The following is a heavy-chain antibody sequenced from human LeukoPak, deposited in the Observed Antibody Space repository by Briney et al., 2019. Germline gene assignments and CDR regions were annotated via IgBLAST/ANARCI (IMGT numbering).Heavy chain of an antibody. CDR1: GGSFSGYY. CDR3: ARVRDGYNPTFDY. CDR2: INHSGST. V-gene: IGHV4-34*01. J-gene: IGHJ4*02. D-gene: IGHD5-24*01. Sequence: SETLSLTCAVYGGSFSGYYWRWIRQPPGKGLEWIGEINHSGSTNYNPSLKSRVTISVDTSKNQFSLKLSSVTAADTAVYYCARVRDGYNPTFDYWGQGTLVTVSS.